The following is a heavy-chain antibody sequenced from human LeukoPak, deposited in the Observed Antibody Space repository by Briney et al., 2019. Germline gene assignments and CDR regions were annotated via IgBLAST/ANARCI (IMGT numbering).Heavy chain of an antibody. Sequence: PGGSLRLSCAASGFTFSDYYMSWIRQAPGKGLEWASYISSSSSYTNYADSVKGRFTISRDNAKNSLYLQMNGLRAEDTAVYYCAREGYCSSTSCQFDYWGQGTLVTVSS. J-gene: IGHJ4*02. CDR1: GFTFSDYY. D-gene: IGHD2-2*01. CDR3: AREGYCSSTSCQFDY. CDR2: ISSSSSYT. V-gene: IGHV3-11*06.